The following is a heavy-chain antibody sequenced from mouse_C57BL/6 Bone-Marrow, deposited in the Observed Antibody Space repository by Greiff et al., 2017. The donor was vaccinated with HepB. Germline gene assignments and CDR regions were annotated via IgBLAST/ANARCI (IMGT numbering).Heavy chain of an antibody. CDR1: GYAFSSSW. CDR3: ARPLYYGSSYLYYYAVDY. Sequence: VQLQQSGPELVKPGASVKISCKASGYAFSSSWMNWVKQRPGKGLEWIGRIYPGDGDTNYNGKFKGKATLTADKSSSTAYMQLSSLTSEDSAVYFCARPLYYGSSYLYYYAVDYWGQGTSVTVSS. J-gene: IGHJ4*01. D-gene: IGHD1-1*01. CDR2: IYPGDGDT. V-gene: IGHV1-82*01.